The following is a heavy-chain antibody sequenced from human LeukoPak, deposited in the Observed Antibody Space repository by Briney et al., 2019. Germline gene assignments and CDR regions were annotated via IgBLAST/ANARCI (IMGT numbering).Heavy chain of an antibody. Sequence: PGGSLRLSCAASGFTFSSYAMSWVRQAPGKGLEWVSAICGSGGSTYYADSVKGRFTISRDNSKNTLYLQMNSLRAEDTAVYYCAKPKKAYSSSWTKYYFDYWGQGTLVTVSS. V-gene: IGHV3-23*01. CDR1: GFTFSSYA. CDR2: ICGSGGST. D-gene: IGHD6-13*01. J-gene: IGHJ4*02. CDR3: AKPKKAYSSSWTKYYFDY.